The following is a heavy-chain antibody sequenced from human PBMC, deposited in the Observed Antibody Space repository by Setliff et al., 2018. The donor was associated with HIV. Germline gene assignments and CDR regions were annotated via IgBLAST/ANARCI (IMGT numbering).Heavy chain of an antibody. Sequence: SETLSLTCTVSGDSISSGNYFWSWIRQSAGKGLEWVGHIYTSGSTNYKPSLKSRVTISLDTSKNQFSLKLSSVTAADTAVYYCARDARATAGGIEDLDLWGQGTLVTVSS. CDR1: GDSISSGNYF. J-gene: IGHJ5*02. D-gene: IGHD6-13*01. V-gene: IGHV4-61*09. CDR2: IYTSGST. CDR3: ARDARATAGGIEDLDL.